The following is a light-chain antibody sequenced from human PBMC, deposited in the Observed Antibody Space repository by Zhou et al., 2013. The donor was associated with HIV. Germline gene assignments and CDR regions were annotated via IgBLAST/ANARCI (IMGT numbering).Light chain of an antibody. V-gene: IGKV3-15*01. CDR3: QQRSNWPRT. J-gene: IGKJ4*01. Sequence: EILMTQSPVTLSVSPGERATLSCRASQSVDTYLAWYQQRPGQPPRLLIYDASTRATGVPVRFSGSGSGTDFTLTITSLQSEDVAVYYCQQRSNWPRTFGGGTKVEIK. CDR1: QSVDTY. CDR2: DAS.